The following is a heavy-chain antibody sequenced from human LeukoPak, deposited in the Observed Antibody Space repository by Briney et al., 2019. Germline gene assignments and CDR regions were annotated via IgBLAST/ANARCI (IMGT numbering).Heavy chain of an antibody. CDR2: INANNGDT. J-gene: IGHJ4*02. Sequence: ASVKVSCKASGYTFTSYGITWVRQAPGPGVEWMGWINANNGDTKSAQNLQGRVTMTRDTSTSTAYMELRSLRSDDTAVYYCARGQLIKTTYYYDSSGYYYFDYWGQGTLVTVSS. V-gene: IGHV1-18*01. CDR3: ARGQLIKTTYYYDSSGYYYFDY. CDR1: GYTFTSYG. D-gene: IGHD3-22*01.